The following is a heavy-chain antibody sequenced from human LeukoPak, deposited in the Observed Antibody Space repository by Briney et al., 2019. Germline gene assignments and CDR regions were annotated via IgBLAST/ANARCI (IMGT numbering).Heavy chain of an antibody. Sequence: GGSLRLSCAASGFTFSDYAMNWVRQAPGKGLEWVSYISSSGSMLHYADSVEGRFTISRDNAKNSLHLQMSSLRVEDTAVYYCTRRPYSSSWYYFDYWGQGTLVTVSS. J-gene: IGHJ4*02. CDR1: GFTFSDYA. CDR3: TRRPYSSSWYYFDY. CDR2: ISSSGSML. D-gene: IGHD6-13*01. V-gene: IGHV3-11*04.